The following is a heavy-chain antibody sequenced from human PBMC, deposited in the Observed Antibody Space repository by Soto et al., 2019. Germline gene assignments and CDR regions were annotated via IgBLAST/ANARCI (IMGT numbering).Heavy chain of an antibody. CDR3: ARDLNTGYIDY. Sequence: QVQMVESGGGVVQPGTSLRLSCVASGFTFGRSGMHWVRQAPGGALEWVAIIWFDGSKKYHADSVKGRLTVSRDNSKNTSYLQMDSLRGDDTAVYYCARDLNTGYIDYWGQGTLVTVSS. CDR2: IWFDGSKK. CDR1: GFTFGRSG. V-gene: IGHV3-33*01. J-gene: IGHJ4*02. D-gene: IGHD5-12*01.